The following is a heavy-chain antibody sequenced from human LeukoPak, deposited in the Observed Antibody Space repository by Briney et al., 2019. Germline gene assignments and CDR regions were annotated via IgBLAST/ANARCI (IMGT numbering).Heavy chain of an antibody. D-gene: IGHD2-21*02. J-gene: IGHJ4*02. CDR1: GGSISSYY. CDR3: ASRSGGDPGY. Sequence: SETLSLTCTVSGGSISSYYWSWIRQPPGKGLEWIGEINHSGSTNYNPSLKSRVTISVDTSKNRFSLKLSSVTAADTAVYYCASRSGGDPGYWGQGTLVTVSS. CDR2: INHSGST. V-gene: IGHV4-34*01.